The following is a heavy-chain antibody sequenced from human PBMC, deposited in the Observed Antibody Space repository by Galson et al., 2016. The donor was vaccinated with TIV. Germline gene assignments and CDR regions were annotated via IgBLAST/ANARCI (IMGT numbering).Heavy chain of an antibody. CDR3: ARAFWTGNYFFDF. D-gene: IGHD3/OR15-3a*01. J-gene: IGHJ4*02. CDR2: IYPGDSET. Sequence: QSGAEVKKPGESLKISFKGSGYRFTNYWIGWVRQMPGKGLEWVAIIYPGDSETRYSPSFQGQVTISADKSINTAFVQWSSLKASDTAMYYCARAFWTGNYFFDFWGQGTLVTVSS. CDR1: GYRFTNYW. V-gene: IGHV5-51*01.